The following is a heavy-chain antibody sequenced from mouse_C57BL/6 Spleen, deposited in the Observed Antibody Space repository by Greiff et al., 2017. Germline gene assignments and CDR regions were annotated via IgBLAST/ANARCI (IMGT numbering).Heavy chain of an antibody. CDR3: ARSYYYGSSSHYFDY. J-gene: IGHJ2*01. CDR1: GYTFTSYW. D-gene: IGHD1-1*01. CDR2: IDPSDSYT. V-gene: IGHV1-59*01. Sequence: QVQLQQPGAELVRPGTSVKLSCKASGYTFTSYWMHWVKQRPGQGLEWIGVIDPSDSYTNYNQKFKGKATLTVDTSSSTAYMQLSSLTSADSAVYYCARSYYYGSSSHYFDYWGQGTTLTVSS.